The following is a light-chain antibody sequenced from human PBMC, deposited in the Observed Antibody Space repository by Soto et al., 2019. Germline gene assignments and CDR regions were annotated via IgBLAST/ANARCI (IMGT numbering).Light chain of an antibody. CDR3: QQYNSYSSPT. CDR2: KAS. Sequence: DIQMTQSPSTLSAFVGDRVTITCRASQTINSWLAWYQQKPGEAPKLLVYKASTLHSGAPSRFSGSGSGTEFTLTISCLQPDDFATYYCQQYNSYSSPTVGGRTKGEIK. J-gene: IGKJ4*01. V-gene: IGKV1-5*03. CDR1: QTINSW.